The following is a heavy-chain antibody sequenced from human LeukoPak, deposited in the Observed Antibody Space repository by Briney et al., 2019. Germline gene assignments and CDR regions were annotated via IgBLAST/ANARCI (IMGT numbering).Heavy chain of an antibody. Sequence: ASVKVSCKASGGTFSSYAISWVRQAPGQGLEWMGRIIPILGIANYAQKFQGRVTITADKSTSTAYMELSSLRSEDTAVYYCARAEGSTRDAFDIWGQETMVTVSS. D-gene: IGHD2/OR15-2a*01. CDR3: ARAEGSTRDAFDI. CDR2: IIPILGIA. J-gene: IGHJ3*02. V-gene: IGHV1-69*04. CDR1: GGTFSSYA.